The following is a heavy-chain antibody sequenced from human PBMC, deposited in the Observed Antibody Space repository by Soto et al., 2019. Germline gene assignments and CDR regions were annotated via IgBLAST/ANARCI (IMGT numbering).Heavy chain of an antibody. V-gene: IGHV3-30-3*01. D-gene: IGHD3-10*01. CDR3: VRSRSGAVADSFDL. CDR2: VSKDGSVK. J-gene: IGHJ4*02. Sequence: GGSLRLSCEGSGFTFSRHALHWVRQAPGKGPEWVAVVSKDGSVKYWIESVKGRFTLSRDNSKNTVYLEMNSLRPEDTGVYYCVRSRSGAVADSFDLWGQGTLVTVSS. CDR1: GFTFSRHA.